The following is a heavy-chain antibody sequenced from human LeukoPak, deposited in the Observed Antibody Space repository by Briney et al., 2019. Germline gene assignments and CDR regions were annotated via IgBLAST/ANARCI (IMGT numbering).Heavy chain of an antibody. J-gene: IGHJ5*02. CDR1: GFLFSDYS. V-gene: IGHV3-21*01. CDR2: ISRSGSYI. CDR3: ARDRDFGVGNWFDP. Sequence: PGGSLRLSCAASGFLFSDYSFNWVRQAPGKGLEWVSSISRSGSYIYYADSVKGRFTISRDDAKKSLYLQMNGLRAEDTAVYYCARDRDFGVGNWFDPWGQGTLVTVSS. D-gene: IGHD3-3*01.